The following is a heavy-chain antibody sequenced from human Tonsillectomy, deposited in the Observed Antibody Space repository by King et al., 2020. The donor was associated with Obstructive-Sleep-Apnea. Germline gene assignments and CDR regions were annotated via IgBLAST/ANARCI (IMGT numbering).Heavy chain of an antibody. V-gene: IGHV3-23*04. D-gene: IGHD3-22*01. J-gene: IGHJ4*02. CDR2: ISGSGGST. CDR3: AKGYYYDSSGYLDY. CDR1: GFTFSSYA. Sequence: VQLVESGGGLVQPGGSLRLSCAASGFTFSSYAMSWVRQAPWKGLEWVSAISGSGGSTYYAASVKGRFTISRDNSKNTLYLQMNSLRAEDTAVYYCAKGYYYDSSGYLDYWGQGTLVTVSS.